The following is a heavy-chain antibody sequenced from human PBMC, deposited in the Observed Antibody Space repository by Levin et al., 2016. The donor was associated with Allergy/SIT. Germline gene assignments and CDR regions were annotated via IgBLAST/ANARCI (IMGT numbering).Heavy chain of an antibody. CDR2: IYPGDSDT. V-gene: IGHV5-51*01. J-gene: IGHJ4*02. Sequence: VRQMPGKGLEWMGIIYPGDSDTRYSPSFQGQVTISADKSISTAYLQWSSLKASDTAMYYCATSAGRYSGSYEPPYFDYWGQGTLVTVSS. D-gene: IGHD1-26*01. CDR3: ATSAGRYSGSYEPPYFDY.